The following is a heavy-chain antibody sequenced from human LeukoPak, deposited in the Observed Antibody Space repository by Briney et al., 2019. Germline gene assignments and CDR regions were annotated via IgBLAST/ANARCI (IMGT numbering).Heavy chain of an antibody. V-gene: IGHV4-4*07. D-gene: IGHD1-14*01. CDR1: GDSISSYY. J-gene: IGHJ3*02. CDR2: IYTSGST. CDR3: ARPDPEGDAFDI. Sequence: PSETLSLTCTVSGDSISSYYWSWIRQPARKGLEWIGRIYTSGSTNYNPSLKSRVTISVDKSKNQFSLKLSSVTAADTAVYYCARPDPEGDAFDIWGQGTMVTVSS.